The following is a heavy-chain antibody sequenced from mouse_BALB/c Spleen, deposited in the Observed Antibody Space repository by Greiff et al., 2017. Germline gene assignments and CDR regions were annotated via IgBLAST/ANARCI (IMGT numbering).Heavy chain of an antibody. CDR1: GYTFTNYW. J-gene: IGHJ3*01. CDR2: IYPGGGYT. Sequence: QVQLQQSGAELVRPGTSVKMSCKAAGYTFTNYWIGWVKQRPGHGLEWIGDIYPGGGYTNYNEQFKGKATLTADTSSSTAYMQLSSLTSEDSAIYYCAREAIYYGNRAWFAYWGQGTLVTVSA. D-gene: IGHD2-1*01. V-gene: IGHV1-63*02. CDR3: AREAIYYGNRAWFAY.